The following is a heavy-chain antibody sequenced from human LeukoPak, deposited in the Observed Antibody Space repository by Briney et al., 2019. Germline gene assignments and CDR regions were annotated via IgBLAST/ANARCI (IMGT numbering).Heavy chain of an antibody. CDR3: ASPGGAAAGWFDP. D-gene: IGHD6-13*01. Sequence: SETLSLTCTVSGYSISSDYYWGWIRQPPGKGLEWIGSIYHSGTTYYNPSLKSRVTISVDTSKNQFSLKLSSVTAADTAVYYCASPGGAAAGWFDPWGQGTLVTVSS. CDR1: GYSISSDYY. V-gene: IGHV4-38-2*02. CDR2: IYHSGTT. J-gene: IGHJ5*02.